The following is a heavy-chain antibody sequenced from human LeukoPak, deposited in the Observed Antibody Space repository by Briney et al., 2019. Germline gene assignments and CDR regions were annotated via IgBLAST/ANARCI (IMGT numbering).Heavy chain of an antibody. D-gene: IGHD2-21*02. CDR1: GFSLSTSGVG. Sequence: SGPTLVNPTQTLTLTCTFSGFSLSTSGVGVGWIRQPPVKALEWLALIYWDDDKRYSPSLKSRLTNTKDTSKNQVVLTMTNMDPVDTATYYCAHSAYCGGDCFDGMDVWGQGTTVTVSS. CDR2: IYWDDDK. V-gene: IGHV2-5*02. J-gene: IGHJ6*02. CDR3: AHSAYCGGDCFDGMDV.